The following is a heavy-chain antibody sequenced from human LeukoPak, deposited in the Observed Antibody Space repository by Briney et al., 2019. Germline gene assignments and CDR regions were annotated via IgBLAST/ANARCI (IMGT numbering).Heavy chain of an antibody. Sequence: ASVKVFCKASGYTFTSYGISWVRQAPGQGLEWMGWISAYNGNTNYAQKLQGRVTMTTDTSTSTAYMELRSLRSDDTAVYYCARGPEGFDWLPRVDPWGQGTLVTVSS. V-gene: IGHV1-18*04. CDR1: GYTFTSYG. CDR2: ISAYNGNT. J-gene: IGHJ5*02. D-gene: IGHD3-9*01. CDR3: ARGPEGFDWLPRVDP.